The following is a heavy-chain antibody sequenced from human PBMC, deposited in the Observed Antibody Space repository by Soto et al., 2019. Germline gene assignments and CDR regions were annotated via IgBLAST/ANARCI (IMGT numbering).Heavy chain of an antibody. Sequence: ESLKISCKGSGYSVTSYWNGWVRQMPVKGLEWMGIIYPGDSDTRYSPSFQGQVTISADKSISTAYLQWSSLKASDTAMYYCARLTAMVTYFFDYWGQGTLVIVSS. CDR2: IYPGDSDT. CDR3: ARLTAMVTYFFDY. J-gene: IGHJ4*02. V-gene: IGHV5-51*01. CDR1: GYSVTSYW. D-gene: IGHD5-18*01.